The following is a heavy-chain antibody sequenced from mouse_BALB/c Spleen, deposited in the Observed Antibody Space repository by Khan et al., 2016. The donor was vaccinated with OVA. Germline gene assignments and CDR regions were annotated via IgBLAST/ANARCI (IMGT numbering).Heavy chain of an antibody. CDR1: GYTFTTYW. CDR2: IDPSTGYT. CDR3: ARRGLYCIFAY. D-gene: IGHD2-12*01. J-gene: IGHJ3*01. Sequence: QVQLKESGAELAKPGASVKMSCKASGYTFTTYWMHWVKQRPGQGLEWIGYIDPSTGYTEYNQKFKDKATLTTDKSSNTAYMQLSSLTSEDSAVYYCARRGLYCIFAYWGQGTLVTVSA. V-gene: IGHV1-7*01.